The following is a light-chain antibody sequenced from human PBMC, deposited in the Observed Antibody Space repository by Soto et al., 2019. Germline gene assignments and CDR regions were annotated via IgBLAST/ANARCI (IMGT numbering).Light chain of an antibody. J-gene: IGKJ2*01. CDR2: GAS. V-gene: IGKV3-11*01. Sequence: EIVLTQSPATLSLSPGERATLSCRASQSVSSFLAWYQQKPGQAPRLLIYGASNRATGIPPRFSGSGSGTDFTLTISSLEPEDFAVYYCQQRSIFGQGTRLEIK. CDR1: QSVSSF. CDR3: QQRSI.